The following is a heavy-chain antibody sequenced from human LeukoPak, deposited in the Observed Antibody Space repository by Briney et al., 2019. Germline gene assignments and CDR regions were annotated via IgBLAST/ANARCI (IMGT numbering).Heavy chain of an antibody. CDR1: GFTVSTTL. CDR3: ARDRAGIQSWVEFDL. Sequence: PGGSLRLSCTVSGFTVSTTLMDWVRQAPGKGLGWVSVIYDDGRSVYAASVRGRFTTSRDTSKNMVDLQMNSLSVEDSAVYFCARDRAGIQSWVEFDLWDQGTLVTVSS. J-gene: IGHJ5*02. CDR2: IYDDGRS. V-gene: IGHV3-53*05. D-gene: IGHD5-18*01.